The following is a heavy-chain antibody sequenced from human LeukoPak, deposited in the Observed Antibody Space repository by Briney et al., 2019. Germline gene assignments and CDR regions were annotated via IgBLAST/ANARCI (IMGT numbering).Heavy chain of an antibody. V-gene: IGHV3-48*03. CDR2: ISSSGSTE. D-gene: IGHD3-10*01. CDR1: GFTFSSYE. Sequence: GGSLRLSCAASGFTFSSYEMNWVRQAPGKGLEWVSYISSSGSTEYYADSVKGRFTISRDNAKNSLYLQMNSLRAEDTAVYYCAGTYGSGSYYSGAFDIGGQGTMVTVSS. CDR3: AGTYGSGSYYSGAFDI. J-gene: IGHJ3*02.